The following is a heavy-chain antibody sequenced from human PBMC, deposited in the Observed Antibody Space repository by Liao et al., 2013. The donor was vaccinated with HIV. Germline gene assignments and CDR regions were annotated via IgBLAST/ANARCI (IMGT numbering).Heavy chain of an antibody. V-gene: IGHV4-4*07. D-gene: IGHD2-15*01. CDR2: IYTSGST. CDR1: GGSISSFY. J-gene: IGHJ5*02. CDR3: ARIVVAGTFRFDP. Sequence: QVQLQESGPGLVKPSETLSLTCTVSGGSISSFYWSWIRKPAGKGLEWIGRIYTSGSTNYNPSLKSRVTMSVDTSKNQFSLRLSSVTAADTAVYYCARIVVAGTFRFDPWGQGTLVTVSS.